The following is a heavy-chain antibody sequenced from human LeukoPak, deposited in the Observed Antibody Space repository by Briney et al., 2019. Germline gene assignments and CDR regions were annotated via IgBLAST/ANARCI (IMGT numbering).Heavy chain of an antibody. CDR3: ARFVAAAGTNIGDY. CDR2: INHSGST. CDR1: GGSFSGYY. Sequence: PSETLSLTCAVYGGSFSGYYWSWIRQPPGKGLEWIGEINHSGSTNYNPSLKSRVIISVDTSKNQFSLKLSSVTAADTAVYYCARFVAAAGTNIGDYWGQGTLVTVSS. V-gene: IGHV4-34*01. D-gene: IGHD6-13*01. J-gene: IGHJ4*02.